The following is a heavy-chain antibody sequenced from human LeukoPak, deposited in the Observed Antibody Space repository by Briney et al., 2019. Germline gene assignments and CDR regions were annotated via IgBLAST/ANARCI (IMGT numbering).Heavy chain of an antibody. J-gene: IGHJ4*02. D-gene: IGHD3-3*01. V-gene: IGHV5-51*01. CDR2: IYPGDSDT. CDR1: GYSFTSYW. CDR3: ARHTGLRFLEWFVDY. Sequence: GESLKISCKGSGYSFTSYWSGWVRQMPGKGLEWMGIIYPGDSDTRYSPSFQGQVTISADKSISTAYLQWSSLKASDTAMYYCARHTGLRFLEWFVDYWGQGTLVTVSS.